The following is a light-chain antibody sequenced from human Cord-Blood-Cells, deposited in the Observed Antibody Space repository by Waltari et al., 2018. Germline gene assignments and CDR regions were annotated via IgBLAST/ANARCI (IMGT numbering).Light chain of an antibody. CDR2: WAS. CDR1: LSVLYSSNNKNY. V-gene: IGKV4-1*01. J-gene: IGKJ2*01. CDR3: QQYYSTPYT. Sequence: DIVMTQSPDSLAVSMGYRATIHCKSRLSVLYSSNNKNYLAWYQQKPGQPPKLLIYWASTRESGVPDRFSGSGSGTDFTLTISSLQAEDVAVYYCQQYYSTPYTFGQGTKLEIK.